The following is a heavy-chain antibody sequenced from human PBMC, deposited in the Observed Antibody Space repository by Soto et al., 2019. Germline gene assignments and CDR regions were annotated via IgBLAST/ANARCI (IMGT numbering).Heavy chain of an antibody. D-gene: IGHD6-19*01. Sequence: GASVKVSCEACGGTFSSYAISWVRQAPGQGLEWMGGIIPIFGTANYAQKFQGRVTITADESTSTAYMELSSLRSEDTAVYYCATPTLGFIAVAAGSDYYYYGMDVWGQGTTVTVSS. CDR2: IIPIFGTA. J-gene: IGHJ6*02. V-gene: IGHV1-69*13. CDR3: ATPTLGFIAVAAGSDYYYYGMDV. CDR1: GGTFSSYA.